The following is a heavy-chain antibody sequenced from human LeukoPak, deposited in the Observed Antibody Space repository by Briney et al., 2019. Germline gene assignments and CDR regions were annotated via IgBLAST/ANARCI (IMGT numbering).Heavy chain of an antibody. D-gene: IGHD3-10*01. V-gene: IGHV3-30*18. Sequence: GGSPRLSCAVSGFTFSSYGMHWVRQAPGKGLEWVAVISYDGSNKYYADSVKGRFTISRDNSKNTLYLQMNSLRAEDTAVYYCAKDFKAAPVRFNWFDPWGQGTLVTVSS. J-gene: IGHJ5*02. CDR3: AKDFKAAPVRFNWFDP. CDR2: ISYDGSNK. CDR1: GFTFSSYG.